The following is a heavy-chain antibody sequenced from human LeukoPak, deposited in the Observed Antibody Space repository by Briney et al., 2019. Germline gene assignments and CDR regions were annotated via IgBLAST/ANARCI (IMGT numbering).Heavy chain of an antibody. J-gene: IGHJ4*02. CDR2: IYYSGST. D-gene: IGHD3-10*01. Sequence: DPSETLSLTCTVSGGSISSSSYYWGWIRQPPGKGLEWIGSIYYSGSTYYNPSLKSRVTISVDTSKNQFSLKLSSVTAADTAVYYCARSGGRTTLFDYWGQGTLVTVSS. CDR1: GGSISSSSYY. V-gene: IGHV4-39*07. CDR3: ARSGGRTTLFDY.